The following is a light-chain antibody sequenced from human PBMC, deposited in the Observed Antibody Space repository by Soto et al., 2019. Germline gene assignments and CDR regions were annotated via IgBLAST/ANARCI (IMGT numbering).Light chain of an antibody. J-gene: IGKJ5*01. CDR1: QSVSSY. CDR3: QQYGSSPGIT. CDR2: GAS. Sequence: EIVLTQSPATLSLSPGERATLSCRASQSVSSYLAWYQQKPGQAPRLLIYGASYRAAGIPDRFSGSGSGTDFTLTISRLEPEDFAVYYCQQYGSSPGITFGQGTRLEIK. V-gene: IGKV3-20*01.